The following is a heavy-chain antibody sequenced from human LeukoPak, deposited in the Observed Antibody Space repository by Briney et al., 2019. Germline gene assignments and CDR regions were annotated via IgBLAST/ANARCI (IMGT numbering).Heavy chain of an antibody. J-gene: IGHJ6*02. Sequence: GGSLRLSCAASGFTFSSYAMNWVRQAPGKGLEWVSSISYSGGNTHYADSVKGRFTISRDNSKNTLYLQMNSLRAEDTAVYYCARDGPPAAADYYYYGMDVWGQGTTVTVSS. D-gene: IGHD2-2*01. CDR3: ARDGPPAAADYYYYGMDV. CDR2: ISYSGGNT. CDR1: GFTFSSYA. V-gene: IGHV3-23*01.